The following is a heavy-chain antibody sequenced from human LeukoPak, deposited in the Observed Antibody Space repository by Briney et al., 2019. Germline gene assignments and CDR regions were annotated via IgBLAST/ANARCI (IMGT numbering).Heavy chain of an antibody. CDR2: INHSGST. Sequence: PSETLSLTCAVYGGSFSGYYWSWIRQPPGKGLEWIGEINHSGSTNYNPSLKSRVTISVDTSKNQFSLKLSSVTAADTAVYYCAREMFAIAAAGQDGYFDYWGQGTLVTVSS. CDR1: GGSFSGYY. CDR3: AREMFAIAAAGQDGYFDY. V-gene: IGHV4-34*01. D-gene: IGHD6-13*01. J-gene: IGHJ4*02.